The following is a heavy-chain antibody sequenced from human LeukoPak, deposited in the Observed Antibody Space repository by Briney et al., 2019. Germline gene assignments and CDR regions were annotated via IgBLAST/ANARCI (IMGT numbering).Heavy chain of an antibody. D-gene: IGHD3-22*01. CDR2: IYYSGST. CDR3: ARVSDYYDSSGPGHYFDY. J-gene: IGHJ4*02. Sequence: ASETLSLTCTVSGGSISSGGYYWSWIRQHPGKGLEWIGYIYYSGSTYYNPSLKSRVTISVDTSKNQFSLKLSSVTAADTAVYYCARVSDYYDSSGPGHYFDYWGQGTLVTVSS. CDR1: GGSISSGGYY. V-gene: IGHV4-31*03.